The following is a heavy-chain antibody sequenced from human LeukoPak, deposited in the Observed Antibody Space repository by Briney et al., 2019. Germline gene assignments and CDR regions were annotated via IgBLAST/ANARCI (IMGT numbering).Heavy chain of an antibody. CDR3: ASLRATAADY. J-gene: IGHJ4*02. Sequence: SETLSLTCTVSGGSISSSNYYWGWIRQPPGKGLEWIGSIYYSGNTYYNPSFKGRVTISADMSKNQFSLKLNSVTAADTAVYYCASLRATAADYWGQGTLVTVSS. CDR1: GGSISSSNYY. CDR2: IYYSGNT. V-gene: IGHV4-39*01. D-gene: IGHD2-21*02.